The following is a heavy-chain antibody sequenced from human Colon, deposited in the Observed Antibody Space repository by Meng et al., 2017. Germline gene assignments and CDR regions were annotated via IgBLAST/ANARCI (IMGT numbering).Heavy chain of an antibody. D-gene: IGHD4-17*01. Sequence: QGQLAEAGPGLVQPSQTLSLTCTVSGGSLSSGGFYWSWIRQHPGKGLEWIGYIYYSGSTYYNPSLRSRVAISIDTSKNQFSLKLTSVTAADTAVYFCARTNYGDYNWFDPWGQGTLVTVSS. CDR2: IYYSGST. CDR3: ARTNYGDYNWFDP. CDR1: GGSLSSGGFY. V-gene: IGHV4-31*03. J-gene: IGHJ5*02.